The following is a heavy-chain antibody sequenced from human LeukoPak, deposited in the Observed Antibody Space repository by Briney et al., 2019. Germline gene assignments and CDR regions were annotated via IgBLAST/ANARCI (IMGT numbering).Heavy chain of an antibody. CDR2: INTDMSST. Sequence: GGSLRLSCVASGFTFSDYWMHWVRQVPGKGLVWVSRINTDMSSTIYTDSVKGRFTISRDNAKNSLYLLMNSLRAEDTAVYYCGRVRYHGGERGYWGQGTLVTVSS. CDR1: GFTFSDYW. V-gene: IGHV3-74*01. J-gene: IGHJ4*02. D-gene: IGHD2-21*01. CDR3: GRVRYHGGERGY.